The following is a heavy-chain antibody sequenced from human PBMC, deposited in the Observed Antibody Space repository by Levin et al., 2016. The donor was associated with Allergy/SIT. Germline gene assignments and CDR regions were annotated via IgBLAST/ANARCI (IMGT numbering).Heavy chain of an antibody. V-gene: IGHV3-33*01. CDR1: GFTFSNYG. CDR2: MWNDGTNE. J-gene: IGHJ6*02. CDR3: AREHSSTWGFGMGV. D-gene: IGHD6-13*01. Sequence: GGSLRLSCAASGFTFSNYGMHWVRQAPGKGLEWVAVMWNDGTNEYYTDSVKGRFTISRDNTENSLFLQMDNLRADDTAVYYCAREHSSTWGFGMGVWGRGTTVIVSS.